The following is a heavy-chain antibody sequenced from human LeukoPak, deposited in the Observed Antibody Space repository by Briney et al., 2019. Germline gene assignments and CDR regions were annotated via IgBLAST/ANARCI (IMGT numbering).Heavy chain of an antibody. D-gene: IGHD3-10*01. V-gene: IGHV3-23*01. CDR1: GFTFSSYA. CDR3: AKDLVTGSLDY. J-gene: IGHJ4*02. Sequence: GGSLRLSCAASGFTFSSYAMTWVRQAPGKGLEWVSSISGRGGSTYYADSVKGRFTISRDNSKNTLYLQMNSLRAEDTAVYYCAKDLVTGSLDYWGQGTLVTVSS. CDR2: ISGRGGST.